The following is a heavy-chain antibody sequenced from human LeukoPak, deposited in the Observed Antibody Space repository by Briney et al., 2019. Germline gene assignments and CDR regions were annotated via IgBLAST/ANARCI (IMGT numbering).Heavy chain of an antibody. J-gene: IGHJ4*02. CDR3: AREGAYDFWSGYYFDY. CDR1: GGSFSGYY. V-gene: IGHV4-34*01. D-gene: IGHD3-3*01. Sequence: PSETLSLTCAVYGGSFSGYYWSWIRQPPGKGLEWIGEINHSGSTNYNPSLKSRVTISVDTSKNQFSLKLSSVTAADTAVYYCAREGAYDFWSGYYFDYWGQGTLVTVSS. CDR2: INHSGST.